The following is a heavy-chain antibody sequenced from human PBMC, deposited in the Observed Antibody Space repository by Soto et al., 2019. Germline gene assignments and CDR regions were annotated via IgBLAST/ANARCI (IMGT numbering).Heavy chain of an antibody. V-gene: IGHV4-39*01. CDR3: ARGHGGITVFGAPGHFDY. Sequence: TLSLTCTVSDGSISSSNYYWGWIRQPPGKGLEWIGSVSYTGGTYYNPSLKSRVTISVDTSNNQFSLKLSSVSAADTAVYYCARGHGGITVFGAPGHFDYWGQGTLVTVSS. J-gene: IGHJ4*02. CDR1: DGSISSSNYY. D-gene: IGHD3-3*01. CDR2: VSYTGGT.